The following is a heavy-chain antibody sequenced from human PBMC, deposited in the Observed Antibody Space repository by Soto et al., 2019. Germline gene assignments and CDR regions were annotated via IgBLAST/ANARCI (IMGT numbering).Heavy chain of an antibody. J-gene: IGHJ4*02. V-gene: IGHV5-51*01. D-gene: IGHD2-15*01. CDR3: VVGNPSTGFEY. CDR2: IYPGDSDT. CDR1: GYSFTSYW. Sequence: GESLKISCKGSGYSFTSYWIGWVRQMPGKGLEWMGIIYPGDSDTGYSPSFQGQVTISADKSISTAYLQWSRRKASETAMYYCVVGNPSTGFEYWGQGTLVTVS.